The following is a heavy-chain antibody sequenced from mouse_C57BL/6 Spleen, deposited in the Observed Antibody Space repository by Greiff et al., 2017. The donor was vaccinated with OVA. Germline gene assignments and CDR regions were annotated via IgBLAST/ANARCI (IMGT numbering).Heavy chain of an antibody. Sequence: LQESGPGLVKPSQSLSLTCSVTGYSITSGYYWNWIRQFPGNKLEWMGYISYDGSNNYNPSLKNRISITRDTSKNQFFLKLNSVTTEDTATYYCARGEYDGLNYWGQGTTLTVSS. V-gene: IGHV3-6*01. CDR1: GYSITSGYY. CDR2: ISYDGSN. CDR3: ARGEYDGLNY. J-gene: IGHJ2*01. D-gene: IGHD2-4*01.